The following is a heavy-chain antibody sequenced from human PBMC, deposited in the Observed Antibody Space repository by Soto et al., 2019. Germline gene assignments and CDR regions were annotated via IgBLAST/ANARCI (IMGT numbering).Heavy chain of an antibody. CDR1: GFSLGTSGVG. Sequence: SGPTLVNPTQTLTLTCTFSGFSLGTSGVGVGWIRQPPGKALEWLALIYWDDDKRYSPSLKSRLTITKDTSKNQVVLTMTNMDPVDTATYYCAHTGYDILTDYPYFDYWGQGTLVTVSS. CDR2: IYWDDDK. D-gene: IGHD3-9*01. J-gene: IGHJ4*02. V-gene: IGHV2-5*02. CDR3: AHTGYDILTDYPYFDY.